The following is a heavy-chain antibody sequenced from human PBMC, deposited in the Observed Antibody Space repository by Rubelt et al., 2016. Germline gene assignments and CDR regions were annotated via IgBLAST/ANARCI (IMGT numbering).Heavy chain of an antibody. J-gene: IGHJ5*02. CDR1: GYTFTGYY. D-gene: IGHD2-15*01. Sequence: QVQLVQSGAEVKKPGASVTVSCKASGYTFTGYYMHWVRQAPGQGLEWMGWINPNSGGTNYAQTFQGRVTMTRDTSSSTAYMELSRLRSDDTAVYYCAPARSGWFDPWGQGTLVTVSS. CDR2: INPNSGGT. V-gene: IGHV1-2*02. CDR3: APARSGWFDP.